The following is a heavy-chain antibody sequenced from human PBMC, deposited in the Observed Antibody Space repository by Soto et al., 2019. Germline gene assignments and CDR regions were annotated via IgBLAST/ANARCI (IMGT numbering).Heavy chain of an antibody. CDR3: ARTIAAAGTAGTRWDYYYGMDV. V-gene: IGHV4-59*01. CDR1: GGSISSYY. D-gene: IGHD6-13*01. CDR2: IYYSGST. J-gene: IGHJ6*02. Sequence: PSETLSLTCTVSGGSISSYYWSWIRQPPGKGLEWIGYIYYSGSTNYNPSLKSRVTISVDTSKNQFSLKLSSVTAADTAVYYCARTIAAAGTAGTRWDYYYGMDVWGQGTTVTVSS.